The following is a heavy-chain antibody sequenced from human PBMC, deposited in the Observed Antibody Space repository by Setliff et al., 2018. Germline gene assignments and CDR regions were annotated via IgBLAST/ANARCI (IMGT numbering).Heavy chain of an antibody. CDR1: GFTFSSYW. D-gene: IGHD3-16*01. J-gene: IGHJ4*02. Sequence: GGPLRLSCAAFGFTFSSYWMSWVRQAPGKGLEWISYIHDSGNPTYYADSVKGRFTVSRDNAKNSLYLQMTSLRAEDTAIYYCARTTGYRLEGDFDYWGQGTLVTVSS. CDR3: ARTTGYRLEGDFDY. V-gene: IGHV3-48*04. CDR2: IHDSGNPT.